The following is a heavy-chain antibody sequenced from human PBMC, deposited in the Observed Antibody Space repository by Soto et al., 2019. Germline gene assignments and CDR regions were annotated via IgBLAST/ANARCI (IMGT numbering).Heavy chain of an antibody. CDR3: AKVVVAATRHTDFDS. D-gene: IGHD2-15*01. CDR2: IYYDGST. Sequence: TLSLTCTVSGGSINSNNYYWAWIRQPPGKGLAWIASIYYDGSTYYDPSLKSRVTISIDTSKNQFSPRLRSVTAADTAIYYCAKVVVAATRHTDFDSWGQGTLVTVS. V-gene: IGHV4-39*01. J-gene: IGHJ4*02. CDR1: GGSINSNNYY.